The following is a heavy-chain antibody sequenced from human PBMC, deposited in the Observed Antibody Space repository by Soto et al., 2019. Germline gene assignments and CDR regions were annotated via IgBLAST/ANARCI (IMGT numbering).Heavy chain of an antibody. CDR2: IYYSGST. J-gene: IGHJ4*02. V-gene: IGHV4-59*01. Sequence: PSETLSLTCAVSGGSINSYYWSWIRQPPGKGLEWIGYIYYSGSTNYNPSLKSRVTISVDTSKNQFSLKLSSVTAADTAVYYCARVGDCATGVCENRAISNFDYWGQGTLVTVSS. CDR1: GGSINSYY. CDR3: ARVGDCATGVCENRAISNFDY. D-gene: IGHD2-8*01.